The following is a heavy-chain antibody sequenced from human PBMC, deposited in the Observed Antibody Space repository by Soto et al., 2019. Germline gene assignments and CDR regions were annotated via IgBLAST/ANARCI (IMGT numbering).Heavy chain of an antibody. CDR2: IIPIFGTA. V-gene: IGHV1-69*13. Sequence: ASVKASCKASRANFRSYAISWVRQAPGQGLEWMGGIIPIFGTANYAQKFQGRVTITADESKSTLYLHMNSLRAEDTAVYYCGKDRYYDSRGEFDYWGQGTLVTVSS. CDR3: GKDRYYDSRGEFDY. J-gene: IGHJ4*02. CDR1: RANFRSYA. D-gene: IGHD3-22*01.